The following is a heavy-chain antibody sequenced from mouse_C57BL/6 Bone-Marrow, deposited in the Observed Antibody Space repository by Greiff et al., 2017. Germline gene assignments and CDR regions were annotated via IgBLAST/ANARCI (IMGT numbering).Heavy chain of an antibody. CDR3: ARSTTVVPFDY. CDR1: GFTFTDYY. D-gene: IGHD1-1*01. CDR2: IRNKANGYTT. J-gene: IGHJ2*01. V-gene: IGHV7-3*01. Sequence: EVMLVESGGGLVQPGGSLSLSCAASGFTFTDYYMSWVRQPPGKALEWLGFIRNKANGYTTEYSASVKGRFTISRDNSQSILYLQMNALRAEDSATYYCARSTTVVPFDYWGQGTTLTVSS.